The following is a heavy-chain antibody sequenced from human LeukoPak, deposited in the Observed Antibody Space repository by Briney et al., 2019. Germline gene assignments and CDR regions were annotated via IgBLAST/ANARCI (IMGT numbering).Heavy chain of an antibody. CDR2: IIPIFGTA. Sequence: SVKVSCKASGGTFSSYAITWVRQAPGQGLEWMGGIIPIFGTANYAQKFQGRVTITADESTSTAYMELSSLRSEDTAVYYCARESGYSYGSLDYWGQGTLVTVSS. CDR3: ARESGYSYGSLDY. J-gene: IGHJ4*02. D-gene: IGHD5-18*01. V-gene: IGHV1-69*13. CDR1: GGTFSSYA.